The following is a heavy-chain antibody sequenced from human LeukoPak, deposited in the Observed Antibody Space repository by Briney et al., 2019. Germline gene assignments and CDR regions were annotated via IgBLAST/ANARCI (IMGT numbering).Heavy chain of an antibody. V-gene: IGHV4-39*01. CDR1: GGSISSSSYY. D-gene: IGHD3-22*01. CDR3: ARLYYDSSGYYQICYFDY. Sequence: SETLSHTCTVSGGSISSSSYYWGWIRQPPGKGLEWIGSIYYSGSTYYNPSLKSRVTISVDTSKNQFSLNLGSVTAADTAVYYCARLYYDSSGYYQICYFDYWGQGALVTVSS. J-gene: IGHJ4*02. CDR2: IYYSGST.